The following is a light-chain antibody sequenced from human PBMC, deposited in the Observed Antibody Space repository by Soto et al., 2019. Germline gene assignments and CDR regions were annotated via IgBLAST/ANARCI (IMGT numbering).Light chain of an antibody. CDR3: QQSYSTPWT. J-gene: IGKJ1*01. Sequence: DIQMTQPPSSLSASVGDRVTIPCRASQSISSYLNWYQQKPGKAPKLLIYAASNLQSGVPSRFSGSGSGTEFTLTISSLQPEDFATYYCQQSYSTPWTFGQGTKVDIK. V-gene: IGKV1-39*01. CDR2: AAS. CDR1: QSISSY.